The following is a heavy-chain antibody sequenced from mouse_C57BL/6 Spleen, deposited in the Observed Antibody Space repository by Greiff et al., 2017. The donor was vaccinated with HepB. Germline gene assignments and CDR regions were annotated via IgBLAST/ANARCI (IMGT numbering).Heavy chain of an antibody. Sequence: EVQLQQSGPELVKPGASVKISCKASGYTFTDYYMNWVKQSHGKSLEWIGDINPNNGGTSYKQKFKGKATLTVDKSSSTAYMELPSLTSEDSAVYYCASSEAAWFAYWGQRTLVTVSA. V-gene: IGHV1-26*01. CDR1: GYTFTDYY. CDR3: ASSEAAWFAY. J-gene: IGHJ3*01. CDR2: INPNNGGT.